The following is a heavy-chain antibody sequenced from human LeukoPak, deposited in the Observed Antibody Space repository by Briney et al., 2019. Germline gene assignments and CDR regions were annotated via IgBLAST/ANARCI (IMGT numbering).Heavy chain of an antibody. D-gene: IGHD2/OR15-2a*01. CDR1: GFTFSSYA. Sequence: PGGSLRLSCAASGFTFSSYAMSWVRQAPGKGLEWVPAISGSGGSTYYADSVKGRFTISRDNSKNTLYLQMNSLRAEDTAVYYCAKVLFVTQNYFDYWGQGTLVTVSS. CDR3: AKVLFVTQNYFDY. V-gene: IGHV3-23*01. CDR2: ISGSGGST. J-gene: IGHJ4*02.